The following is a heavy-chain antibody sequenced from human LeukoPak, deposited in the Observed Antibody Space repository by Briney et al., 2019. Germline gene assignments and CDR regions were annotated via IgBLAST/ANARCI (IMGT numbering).Heavy chain of an antibody. V-gene: IGHV3-74*01. CDR1: RFTFSSYW. CDR3: ARGSTYYDSSGQVPFDY. CDR2: INSDGSST. J-gene: IGHJ4*02. D-gene: IGHD3-22*01. Sequence: GGSLRLSCAASRFTFSSYWMHWVRQAPGKGLVWVSRINSDGSSTSYADSVKGRFTISRDNAKNTLYLQMNSLRAEGTAVYYCARGSTYYDSSGQVPFDYWGQGTLVTVSS.